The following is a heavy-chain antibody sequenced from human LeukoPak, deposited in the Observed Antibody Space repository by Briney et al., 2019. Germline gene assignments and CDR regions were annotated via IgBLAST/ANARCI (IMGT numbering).Heavy chain of an antibody. CDR2: ISSSSSYI. CDR1: GFTFSSYS. Sequence: PGGSLRLSCAASGFTFSSYSMNWVRQAPGKGLEWVSSISSSSSYIYYADSVKGRFTISRGNAKNSLYLQMNSLRAEDTAVYYCARAGSNGLRLLEWLLGAFDYWGQGTLVTVSS. CDR3: ARAGSNGLRLLEWLLGAFDY. V-gene: IGHV3-21*01. J-gene: IGHJ4*02. D-gene: IGHD3-3*01.